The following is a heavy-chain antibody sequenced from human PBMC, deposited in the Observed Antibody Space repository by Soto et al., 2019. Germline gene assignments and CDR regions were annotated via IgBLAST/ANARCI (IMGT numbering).Heavy chain of an antibody. V-gene: IGHV4-34*01. J-gene: IGHJ4*02. CDR2: IDHSGTT. CDR1: GEPFGGYY. Sequence: SETLSLTCVVYGEPFGGYYWSWFRQPPGKTLEWIGDIDHSGTTHYNPSLKSRLTISIDTSKNHFSLGLTAVTAADAGTYFCSRGRPPRYWGQGTLVTVSS. CDR3: SRGRPPRY.